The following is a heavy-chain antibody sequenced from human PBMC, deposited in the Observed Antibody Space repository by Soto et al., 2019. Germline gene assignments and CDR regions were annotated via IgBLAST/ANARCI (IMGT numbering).Heavy chain of an antibody. J-gene: IGHJ3*02. CDR2: ISSSSSTI. CDR1: GFTFSSYS. V-gene: IGHV3-48*01. Sequence: EVQLVESGGGLVQPGGYLRLSCAASGFTFSSYSMNWVRQAPGKGLEWVSYISSSSSTIYYADSVKGRFTISRDNAKNSLYLQMNSLRAEDTAVYYCARVTSSITIFGVVPNDAFDIWGQGTMVTVSS. CDR3: ARVTSSITIFGVVPNDAFDI. D-gene: IGHD3-3*01.